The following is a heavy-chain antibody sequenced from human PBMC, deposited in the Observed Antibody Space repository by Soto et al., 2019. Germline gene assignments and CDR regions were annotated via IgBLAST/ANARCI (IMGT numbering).Heavy chain of an antibody. D-gene: IGHD2-15*01. V-gene: IGHV3-23*01. Sequence: EVQLLESGGGLAQSGGSLRLSCAASGFSFSSYAMGWVRQAPGKGLEWVSDITRDSGTRKYADSVKGRITVSRDNSQSTVVLELNSLRAEDTAVYYCAKDRVPGDGRLVFDYWGQGILVTVSS. CDR2: ITRDSGTR. CDR3: AKDRVPGDGRLVFDY. CDR1: GFSFSSYA. J-gene: IGHJ4*02.